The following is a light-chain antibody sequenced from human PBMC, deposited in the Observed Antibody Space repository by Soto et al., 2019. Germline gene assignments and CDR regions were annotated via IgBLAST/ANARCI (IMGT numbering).Light chain of an antibody. Sequence: DIQMTQSPSTLSASVGDRVTITCRASQSISSRLAWYQQKPGKAPKLLIYKASSLESGVPLRFSGSGSGTEFTLTISSLQPDDFATYYCQQYNSLWTFGQGTKVEIK. CDR3: QQYNSLWT. J-gene: IGKJ1*01. CDR2: KAS. CDR1: QSISSR. V-gene: IGKV1-5*03.